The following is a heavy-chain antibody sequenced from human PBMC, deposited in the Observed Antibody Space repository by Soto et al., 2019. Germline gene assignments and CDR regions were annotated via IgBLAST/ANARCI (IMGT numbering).Heavy chain of an antibody. J-gene: IGHJ4*02. D-gene: IGHD3-10*01. CDR3: ARDIGEMSAV. CDR2: ISSRSSYI. V-gene: IGHV3-21*06. Sequence: DLVESGGGLVKPGGSLRLSCTGSGFTFSSSTMTWVRQGPGKGLEWVSSISSRSSYIYFADSLKGRFTISRDNAKNSLYLQMNSLRAEDTAVYYCARDIGEMSAVWGQGTQVTVSS. CDR1: GFTFSSST.